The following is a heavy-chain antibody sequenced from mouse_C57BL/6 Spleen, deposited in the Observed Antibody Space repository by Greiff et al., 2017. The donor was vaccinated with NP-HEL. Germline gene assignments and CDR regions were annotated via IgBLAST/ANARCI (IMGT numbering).Heavy chain of an antibody. V-gene: IGHV5-4*03. CDR3: ARYVRWLQGGYAMDY. Sequence: DVKLVESGGGLVKPGGSLKLSCAASGFTFSSYAMSWVRQTPEKRLEWVATISDGGSYTYYPDNVKGRFTTAKDNAKNNLYLQMSHLKSEDTAMYYCARYVRWLQGGYAMDYWGQGTSVTVSS. D-gene: IGHD2-3*01. J-gene: IGHJ4*01. CDR2: ISDGGSYT. CDR1: GFTFSSYA.